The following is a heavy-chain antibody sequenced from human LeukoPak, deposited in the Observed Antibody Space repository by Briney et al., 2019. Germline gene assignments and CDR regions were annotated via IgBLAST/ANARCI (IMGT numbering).Heavy chain of an antibody. CDR3: AKGDSSSWSHSYYYYVDV. V-gene: IGHV3-30*02. J-gene: IGHJ6*03. D-gene: IGHD6-13*01. CDR2: IRYDGSNK. Sequence: GGSLRLSCAASGFTFTNYGMHWVRQAPGKGLEWVAFIRYDGSNKYYPDSVKGRFTISRDNSKNTLYLQMNSLRAEDTAVYYCAKGDSSSWSHSYYYYVDVWGKGTTVTVSS. CDR1: GFTFTNYG.